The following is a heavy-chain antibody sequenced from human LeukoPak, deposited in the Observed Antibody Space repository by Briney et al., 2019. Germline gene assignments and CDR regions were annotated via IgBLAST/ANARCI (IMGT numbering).Heavy chain of an antibody. J-gene: IGHJ6*02. V-gene: IGHV4-4*07. Sequence: PSETLSLTCTVSGGSISSYYWSWIRQPAGKGLEWIGRIYTSGSTNYNPSLKSRVTMSVDTSKNQFSLKLSSVTAADTAVYHCARDGFRGVIMASYYYYGMDVWGQGTTVTVSS. CDR3: ARDGFRGVIMASYYYYGMDV. CDR1: GGSISSYY. CDR2: IYTSGST. D-gene: IGHD3-10*01.